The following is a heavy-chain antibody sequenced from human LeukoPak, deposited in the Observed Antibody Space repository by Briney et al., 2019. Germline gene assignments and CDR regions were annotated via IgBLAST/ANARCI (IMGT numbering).Heavy chain of an antibody. D-gene: IGHD4-17*01. CDR1: GGSISSYY. CDR3: ARAEGDYGDYPEYYFDY. CDR2: IYYSGGT. Sequence: PSETLPLTCTVSGGSISSYYLSWIRQPPGKGLEWIGYIYYSGGTNYNPSLKSRVTISVDTSKNQFSLKLSSVTAADTAVYYCARAEGDYGDYPEYYFDYWGQGTLVTVSS. J-gene: IGHJ4*02. V-gene: IGHV4-59*01.